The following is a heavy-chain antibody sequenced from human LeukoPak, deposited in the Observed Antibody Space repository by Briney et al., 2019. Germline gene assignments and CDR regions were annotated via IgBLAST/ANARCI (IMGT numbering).Heavy chain of an antibody. D-gene: IGHD4-17*01. CDR2: IYSGVGT. Sequence: GGSLRLSCVVSGFTVSSSYMSRVRQAPGKGLEWVSIIYSGVGTYYADSVKGRFTISRDNSKNTLYLQMNSLRAEDTAVYYCARVYGDPSYYFDYWGQGTLVTVSS. V-gene: IGHV3-53*01. CDR3: ARVYGDPSYYFDY. J-gene: IGHJ4*02. CDR1: GFTVSSSY.